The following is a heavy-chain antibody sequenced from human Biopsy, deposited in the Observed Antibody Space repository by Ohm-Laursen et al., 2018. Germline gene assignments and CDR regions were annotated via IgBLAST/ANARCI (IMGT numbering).Heavy chain of an antibody. CDR1: GVTLSGYA. J-gene: IGHJ4*02. D-gene: IGHD4-11*01. Sequence: SLRLSCSASGVTLSGYAMNWVRQAPGKGLEWLAVIWYDGSNKYYGDSVQGRFTISRDNSKNTVYLQMNSLRAEDTAIYYCARDSTINTVTTADYWGQGTLVTVSS. CDR3: ARDSTINTVTTADY. CDR2: IWYDGSNK. V-gene: IGHV3-33*01.